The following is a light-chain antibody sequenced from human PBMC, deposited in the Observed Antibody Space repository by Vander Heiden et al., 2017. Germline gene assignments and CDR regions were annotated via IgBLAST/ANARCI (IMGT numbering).Light chain of an antibody. V-gene: IGLV1-47*01. CDR3: AAWDDSLSGYV. CDR2: RNN. CDR1: SSNIGSNY. Sequence: TPGQRVTISCSGSSSNIGSNYVYWYQQLPGTAPKLLIYRNNQRPSGVPDRFSGSKSGTSAYLAISGLRSEDEADYYCAAWDDSLSGYVFGTGTKV. J-gene: IGLJ1*01.